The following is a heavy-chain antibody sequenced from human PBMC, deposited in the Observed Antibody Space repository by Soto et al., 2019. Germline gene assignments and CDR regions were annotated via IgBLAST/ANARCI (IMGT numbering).Heavy chain of an antibody. CDR2: IYSGGST. J-gene: IGHJ4*02. V-gene: IGHV3-66*01. D-gene: IGHD3-16*01. CDR3: VRSRFVALGVTLVDY. Sequence: EVQLVESGGGLVQPGGSLRLSCAASGFTVSNNSINWVRQAPGKGLEWVSIIYSGGSTYYADSVKGRFTISRDNSKNTLYLQMTSLSAEDTAVYYGVRSRFVALGVTLVDYWGQGTLVTVSS. CDR1: GFTVSNNS.